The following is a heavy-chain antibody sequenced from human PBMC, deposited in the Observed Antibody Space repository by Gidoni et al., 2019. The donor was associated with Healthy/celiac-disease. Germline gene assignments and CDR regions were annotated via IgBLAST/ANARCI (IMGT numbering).Heavy chain of an antibody. CDR3: ARAGGIAAAGGTNWFDP. CDR1: GYTFTIYR. CDR2: RSAYNGNT. V-gene: IGHV1-18*04. J-gene: IGHJ5*02. D-gene: IGHD6-13*01. Sequence: QVQLVQPGAEVTKPGASVKVSCKSSGYTFTIYRIRWVRQAPGQGPEWMGWRSAYNGNTNYAQKRQGRVNMTTDTSTSTAYMELRSLRSDDTAVYYCARAGGIAAAGGTNWFDPWGQGTLVTVSS.